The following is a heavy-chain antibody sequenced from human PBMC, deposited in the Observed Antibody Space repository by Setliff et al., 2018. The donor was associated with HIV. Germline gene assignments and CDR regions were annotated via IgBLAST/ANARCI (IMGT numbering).Heavy chain of an antibody. CDR1: GGSVSDYF. D-gene: IGHD3-22*01. V-gene: IGHV4-59*02. CDR2: IYNSGTT. J-gene: IGHJ3*02. CDR3: ARDSTFTMIGTGGAFDI. Sequence: SETLSLTCTVSGGSVSDYFWNWIRQPPGKGLEWIGYIYNSGTTNYNPSLKSRVTISADTSKNQFSLKLTSVTAADTAVYYCARDSTFTMIGTGGAFDIWGQGTVVTVS.